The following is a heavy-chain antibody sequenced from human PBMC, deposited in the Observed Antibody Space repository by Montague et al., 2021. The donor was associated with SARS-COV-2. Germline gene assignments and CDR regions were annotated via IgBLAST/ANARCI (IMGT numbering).Heavy chain of an antibody. Sequence: SETLSLTCAVYGGSFSGYYWGWIRQPPGKGLDWIGSIYYSGSTYYKPSLKSRVTIYVDTSKNQFSLKLTSVTAADTAVYYCARGGGDSADYYYYAMDVWGQGTTVTVSS. CDR3: ARGGGDSADYYYYAMDV. D-gene: IGHD2-21*02. J-gene: IGHJ6*02. CDR2: IYYSGST. CDR1: GGSFSGYY. V-gene: IGHV4-34*01.